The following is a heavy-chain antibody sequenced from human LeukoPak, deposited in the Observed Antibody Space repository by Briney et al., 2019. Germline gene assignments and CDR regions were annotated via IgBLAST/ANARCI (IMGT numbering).Heavy chain of an antibody. CDR2: MNPNSGNT. CDR1: GYTFTSYD. D-gene: IGHD3-3*01. CDR3: ARVEGQIFGVVIGPNWFDP. J-gene: IGHJ5*02. V-gene: IGHV1-8*01. Sequence: ASVKVSCKASGYTFTSYDINWVRQAPGQGLEWMGWMNPNSGNTGYAQKFQGRVTMTRNTSISTAYMELSSLRSEDTAVYYCARVEGQIFGVVIGPNWFDPWGQGTLVTVSS.